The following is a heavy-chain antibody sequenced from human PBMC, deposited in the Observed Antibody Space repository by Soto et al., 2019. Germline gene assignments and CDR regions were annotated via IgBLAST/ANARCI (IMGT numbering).Heavy chain of an antibody. J-gene: IGHJ2*01. CDR1: GFSVGSNY. D-gene: IGHD2-15*01. V-gene: IGHV3-53*02. Sequence: EVQLVETGGGLIPPGGSLRLSCAVSGFSVGSNYMSWVRQAPGKGLEWVSVIYSGGTTHDADAVKGRFTTSRDNSKNMVYLHMNRLRVEDTAVYYCARSSRGGNAGYFNLWGRGTLVTVSP. CDR3: ARSSRGGNAGYFNL. CDR2: IYSGGTT.